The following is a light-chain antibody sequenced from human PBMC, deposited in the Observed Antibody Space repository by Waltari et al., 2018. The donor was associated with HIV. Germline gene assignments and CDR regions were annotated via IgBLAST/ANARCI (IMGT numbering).Light chain of an antibody. J-gene: IGKJ5*01. CDR1: QSVSSN. CDR2: DAS. Sequence: EIVMTQSPATLSVSPGERATLSCRASQSVSSNLAWYQQIPGQAPRLLIYDASTMATGSPARFSGSGSGTEFTLTISSLQSEDFAIYYCQHYNDWPITFGQGTRLEIK. CDR3: QHYNDWPIT. V-gene: IGKV3-15*01.